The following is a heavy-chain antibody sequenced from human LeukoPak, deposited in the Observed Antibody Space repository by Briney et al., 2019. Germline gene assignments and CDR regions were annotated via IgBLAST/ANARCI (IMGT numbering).Heavy chain of an antibody. Sequence: ASVKVSCRASGYTFTSNYIHWVRQAPGQGLEWMGMIYPRDGSTSYAQKFQGRVTMTRNTSISTAYMELSSLRSEDTAVYYCARDLGAGGDDYWGQGTPVTVSS. CDR2: IYPRDGST. CDR1: GYTFTSNY. D-gene: IGHD3-16*01. J-gene: IGHJ4*02. V-gene: IGHV1-46*01. CDR3: ARDLGAGGDDY.